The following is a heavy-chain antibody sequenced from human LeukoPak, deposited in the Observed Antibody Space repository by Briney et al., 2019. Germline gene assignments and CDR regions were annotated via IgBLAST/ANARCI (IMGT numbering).Heavy chain of an antibody. D-gene: IGHD1-7*01. Sequence: GGSLRLSCAASGFTFNYAWMSWVRQAPGKGLEWVGQTVSEIDGGTTDYAAPVKGRFTISRDDSKSTLYLQMNSLKIEDTAVYYCTTDEDWNYARKDVWGQGATVIVSS. V-gene: IGHV3-15*04. CDR3: TTDEDWNYARKDV. CDR1: GFTFNYAW. CDR2: TVSEIDGGTT. J-gene: IGHJ6*02.